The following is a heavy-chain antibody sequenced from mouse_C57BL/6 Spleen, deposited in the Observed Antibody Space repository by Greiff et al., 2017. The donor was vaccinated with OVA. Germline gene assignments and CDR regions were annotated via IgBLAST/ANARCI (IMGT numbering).Heavy chain of an antibody. V-gene: IGHV14-2*01. CDR3: ASFNWDGVFDY. Sequence: EVKLQESGAELVKPGASVKLSCTASGFNIKDYYMHWVKQRTEQGLEWIGRIDPEDGETKYAPKFPGKATITADTSSNTAYLQLSSLTSEDTAVYYCASFNWDGVFDYWGQGTTLTVSS. CDR2: IDPEDGET. CDR1: GFNIKDYY. J-gene: IGHJ2*01. D-gene: IGHD4-1*01.